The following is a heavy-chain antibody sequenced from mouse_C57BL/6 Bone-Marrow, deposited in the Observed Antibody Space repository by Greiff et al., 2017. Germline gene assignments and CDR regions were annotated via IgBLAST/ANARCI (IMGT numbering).Heavy chain of an antibody. CDR3: TREDY. CDR1: GYTFTDYE. V-gene: IGHV1-15*01. Sequence: VQLQQSGAELVRPGASVTLSCKASGYTFTDYEMHWVKQTPVHGLEWIGAIDPETGGTAYNQKFKGKAILTADKSSSTAYMGLRGLTSEDSAGYYCTREDYWGQGTSVTVSS. J-gene: IGHJ4*01. CDR2: IDPETGGT.